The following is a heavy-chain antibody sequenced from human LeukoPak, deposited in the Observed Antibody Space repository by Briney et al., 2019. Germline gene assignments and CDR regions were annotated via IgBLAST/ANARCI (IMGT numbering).Heavy chain of an antibody. CDR2: ISGSGGST. CDR3: AKDLSPLYYYYGMDV. Sequence: GGSLRLSCAASGFTFSSYATSWVRQAPGKGLEWVSGISGSGGSTYYADSVKGRFTISRDNSKNTLYLQMNSLSAEDTAVYYCAKDLSPLYYYYGMDVWGQGTTVTVSS. CDR1: GFTFSSYA. J-gene: IGHJ6*02. V-gene: IGHV3-23*01.